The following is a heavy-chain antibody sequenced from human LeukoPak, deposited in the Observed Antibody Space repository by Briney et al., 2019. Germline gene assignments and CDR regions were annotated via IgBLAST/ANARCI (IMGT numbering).Heavy chain of an antibody. V-gene: IGHV3-7*01. CDR3: AREGGDIADTGFDY. CDR2: IEEGGGDS. CDR1: GFNFSSYW. Sequence: GGSLRLSCATSGFNFSSYWMSSGRPAPGKGLEGVANIEEGGGDSYYMDSVRCRLTISRDNTKNSLYLQMNSLRAEDTAVYYCAREGGDIADTGFDYWGQGTLVAVSS. J-gene: IGHJ4*02. D-gene: IGHD2-15*01.